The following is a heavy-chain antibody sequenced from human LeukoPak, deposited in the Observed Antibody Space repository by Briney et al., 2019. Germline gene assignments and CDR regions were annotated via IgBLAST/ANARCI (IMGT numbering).Heavy chain of an antibody. D-gene: IGHD1-1*01. J-gene: IGHJ4*02. CDR3: ARWNGGFDY. CDR1: GGSISNYY. V-gene: IGHV4-4*09. Sequence: SETLSLTCTVSGGSISNYYWSWIRQPPGKGLEWIGYIYASGGTNYNPSLKSRVTISVDTSKNQLSLKLSSVTAADTAVYYCARWNGGFDYWGQGTLVTVSS. CDR2: IYASGGT.